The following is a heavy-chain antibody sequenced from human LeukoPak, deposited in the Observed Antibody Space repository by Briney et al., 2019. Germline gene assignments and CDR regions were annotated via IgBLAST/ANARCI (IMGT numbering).Heavy chain of an antibody. CDR1: GDSIRSSVYY. V-gene: IGHV4-39*01. J-gene: IGHJ4*02. CDR2: IHYTGST. D-gene: IGHD1-26*01. CDR3: ASHRGQWELPRYYFDD. Sequence: PSETLSLTCTVSGDSIRSSVYYWGWIRQPPGKGLEWIGSIHYTGSTYYKPSLKSRVTISVDTSKNIFSLKLSSVTAADTAVYSCASHRGQWELPRYYFDDWGQGTLVTVSS.